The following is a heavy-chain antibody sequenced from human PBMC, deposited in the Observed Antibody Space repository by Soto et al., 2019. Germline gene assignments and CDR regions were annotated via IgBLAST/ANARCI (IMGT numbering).Heavy chain of an antibody. V-gene: IGHV4-31*03. J-gene: IGHJ5*02. CDR3: ARGVKYNWNYWFDP. Sequence: SETLSLTCTVSGGSISSGGYYWSWIRQHPGKGLEWIGYIYYSGSTYYNPSLKSRVTISVDTSKNQFSLKLSSVTAADTAVYYCARGVKYNWNYWFDPWGQGTLVTVSS. CDR1: GGSISSGGYY. D-gene: IGHD1-7*01. CDR2: IYYSGST.